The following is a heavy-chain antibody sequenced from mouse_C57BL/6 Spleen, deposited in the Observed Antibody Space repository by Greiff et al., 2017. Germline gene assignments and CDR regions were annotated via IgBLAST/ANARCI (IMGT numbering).Heavy chain of an antibody. CDR3: ASWIYYGNYAY. Sequence: QVQLQQPGAELVKPGASVKLSCKASGYTFTSYWMQWVKQRPGQGLEWIGEIDPSDSYTNSNQKFKGKATLTVDTSSSTAYMQLSSLTSEDSAVYYCASWIYYGNYAYWGQGTTLTVSS. D-gene: IGHD2-1*01. J-gene: IGHJ2*01. CDR1: GYTFTSYW. V-gene: IGHV1-50*01. CDR2: IDPSDSYT.